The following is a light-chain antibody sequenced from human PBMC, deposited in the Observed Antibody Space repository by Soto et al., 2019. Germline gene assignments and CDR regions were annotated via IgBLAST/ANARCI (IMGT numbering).Light chain of an antibody. J-gene: IGLJ2*01. V-gene: IGLV2-14*03. CDR1: SSDVGGYNY. Sequence: QSVLTQPASVSGSPGQSITISCTGTSSDVGGYNYVSWYQQHPGKAPKLMIYDVSNRPSEVSNRFSGSKSGNTASLTISGLQAEDEADYYCSSYTRSSNLDVFGGGTKLTVL. CDR3: SSYTRSSNLDV. CDR2: DVS.